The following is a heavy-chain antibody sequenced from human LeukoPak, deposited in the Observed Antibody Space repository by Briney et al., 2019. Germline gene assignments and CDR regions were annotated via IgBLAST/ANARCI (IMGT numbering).Heavy chain of an antibody. CDR2: ISGDGNAK. J-gene: IGHJ4*02. CDR1: GFSFSSYS. CDR3: ARDYVYAFDY. Sequence: GGSLRLSCAASGFSFSSYSINWVRQAPGKGLEWVSYISGDGNAKHYTDSVKGRFTISRDNAKNALYLQMNSLRAEDTAVYFCARDYVYAFDYWGQGTLVTVSS. V-gene: IGHV3-48*01. D-gene: IGHD2/OR15-2a*01.